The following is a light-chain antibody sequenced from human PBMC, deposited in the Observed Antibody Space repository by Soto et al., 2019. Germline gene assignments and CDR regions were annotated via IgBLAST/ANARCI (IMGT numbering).Light chain of an antibody. J-gene: IGKJ4*01. Sequence: EIVMTQSPATLSVSPGERATLSCRASQSVRSNLAWYQQKVGQVPRLLVYGASTRATGIPARFSGSGSETEFTLTISSLQSEDFAVYYCQQYNNWPLTFGGGIKVDIK. V-gene: IGKV3-15*01. CDR3: QQYNNWPLT. CDR1: QSVRSN. CDR2: GAS.